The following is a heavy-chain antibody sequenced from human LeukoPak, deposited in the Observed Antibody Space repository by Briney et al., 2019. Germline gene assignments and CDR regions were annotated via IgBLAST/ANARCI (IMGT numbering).Heavy chain of an antibody. V-gene: IGHV4-59*08. CDR2: VYYTGST. D-gene: IGHD1-26*01. CDR1: GGSISTYY. J-gene: IGHJ3*01. Sequence: PSETLSLTCTVSGGSISTYYWSWIRQPPGKGLEWIGYVYYTGSTNYNPSLKSRVTISVDTSKNQFSLKLRSVTAADPAVYYCARPFSGSYSDAFDLWGQGTMVTVSS. CDR3: ARPFSGSYSDAFDL.